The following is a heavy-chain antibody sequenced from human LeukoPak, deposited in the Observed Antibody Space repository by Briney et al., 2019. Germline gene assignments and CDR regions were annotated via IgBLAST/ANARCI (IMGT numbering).Heavy chain of an antibody. CDR1: GFTFSSYG. CDR2: ISYDGSNK. D-gene: IGHD3-9*01. Sequence: PGGSLRLSCAASGFTFSSYGMHWVRQAPGKGLEWVAVISYDGSNKYYADSVKGRFTISRDNSKNTLYLQMNSLRAEDTAVCYCAKDRTYYDILTGYSPDYWGQGTLVTVSS. J-gene: IGHJ4*02. V-gene: IGHV3-30*18. CDR3: AKDRTYYDILTGYSPDY.